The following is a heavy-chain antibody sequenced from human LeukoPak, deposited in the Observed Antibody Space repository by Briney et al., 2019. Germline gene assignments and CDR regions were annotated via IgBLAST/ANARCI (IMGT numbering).Heavy chain of an antibody. Sequence: PSETLSLTCTVSGGSITSYYWSRMRQPPGKGLEWIGYIHYSGSTNYNPSLKSRVTISLDTSRTQFSLKLTSVTAADTAVYYCASTEWNYARWGQGTLVTVSS. CDR2: IHYSGST. J-gene: IGHJ4*02. D-gene: IGHD1-7*01. V-gene: IGHV4-59*08. CDR1: GGSITSYY. CDR3: ASTEWNYAR.